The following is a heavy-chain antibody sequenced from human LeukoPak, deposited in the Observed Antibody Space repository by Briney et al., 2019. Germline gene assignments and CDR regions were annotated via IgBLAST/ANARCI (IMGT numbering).Heavy chain of an antibody. J-gene: IGHJ4*02. D-gene: IGHD3-22*01. Sequence: SETLSLTCTVSGGSISSYYWSWIRQPPGKGLEWIGYIYTSGSTNYNPSLKSRVTISVDTSKNQFSLKLSSVTAADTAVYYCARQPPDGPYDSSGYFDYWGQGTLGTVSS. V-gene: IGHV4-4*09. CDR1: GGSISSYY. CDR3: ARQPPDGPYDSSGYFDY. CDR2: IYTSGST.